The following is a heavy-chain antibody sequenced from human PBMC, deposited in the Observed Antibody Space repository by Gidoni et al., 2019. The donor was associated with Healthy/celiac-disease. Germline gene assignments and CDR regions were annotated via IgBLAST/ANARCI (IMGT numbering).Heavy chain of an antibody. J-gene: IGHJ5*02. CDR1: GGSSSGYY. CDR3: ARGKKQYWITGTTVNWFDP. Sequence: QVQLQQWGAGLLKPSETLSLTCAAYGGSSSGYYWSWIRPPPGKGLEWIGEINHSGSTNYNPSLKSRVTISVDTSKNQFSLKLSSVTAADTAVYYCARGKKQYWITGTTVNWFDPWGQGTLVTVSS. CDR2: INHSGST. V-gene: IGHV4-34*01. D-gene: IGHD1-7*01.